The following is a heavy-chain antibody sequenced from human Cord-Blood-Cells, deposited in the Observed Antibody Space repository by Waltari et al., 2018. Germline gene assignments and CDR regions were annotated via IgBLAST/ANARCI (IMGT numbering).Heavy chain of an antibody. Sequence: QVQLQESGPGLVKPSETLSLTCTVSGGSISSYSWSWIRQPPGKGLEWIGYIYYSGSTNSNPPHKSRVTISVDTSKNQFSLKRISVTAADTAVYYCARRSGYCSGGSCYSETYYYYYMDVWGKGTTVTVSS. V-gene: IGHV4-59*08. D-gene: IGHD2-15*01. CDR3: ARRSGYCSGGSCYSETYYYYYMDV. J-gene: IGHJ6*03. CDR1: GGSISSYS. CDR2: IYYSGST.